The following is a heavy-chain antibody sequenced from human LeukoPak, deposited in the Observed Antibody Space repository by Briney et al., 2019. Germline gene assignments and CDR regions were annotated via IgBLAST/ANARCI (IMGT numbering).Heavy chain of an antibody. CDR1: GYSFTTYW. Sequence: GESLKISCKGSGYSFTTYWIGWVRQMPGKGLEWLGIIYPGDSDTRYSPSFQGQVTIPADKSISTAYLQWSSLKASDTAMYYCARSRTTYYFDYWGQGTLVTVSS. CDR2: IYPGDSDT. CDR3: ARSRTTYYFDY. D-gene: IGHD1-1*01. V-gene: IGHV5-51*01. J-gene: IGHJ4*02.